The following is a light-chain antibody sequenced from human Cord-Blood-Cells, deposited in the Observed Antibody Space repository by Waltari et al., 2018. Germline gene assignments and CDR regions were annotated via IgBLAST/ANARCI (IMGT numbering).Light chain of an antibody. CDR3: CSYAGSSTYV. CDR1: SSDVGSYNL. CDR2: ECS. Sequence: QSALTQPASVSGSPGQSITISCTGTSSDVGSYNLVSWYQQHPGKAPKLMLYECSKRPSGVSNRFSGSKSGNTASLTISGLQAEDEADYYCCSYAGSSTYVFGTGTKVTVL. V-gene: IGLV2-23*01. J-gene: IGLJ1*01.